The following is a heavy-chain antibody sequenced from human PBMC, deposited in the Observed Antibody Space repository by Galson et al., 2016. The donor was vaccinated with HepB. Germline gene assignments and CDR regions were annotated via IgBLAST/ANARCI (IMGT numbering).Heavy chain of an antibody. V-gene: IGHV1-46*01. J-gene: IGHJ2*01. CDR1: GYSFTSYY. CDR2: INPSGGTT. Sequence: SVKVTCKASGYSFTSYYMHWVRQAPGQGLEWMGIINPSGGTTRYAQKSQGRVTMTSDTSTSTVYMEVSSLRSDDTAVYYCAIFTGRRYFELWGRGTLVTVSS. CDR3: AIFTGRRYFEL. D-gene: IGHD3-16*01.